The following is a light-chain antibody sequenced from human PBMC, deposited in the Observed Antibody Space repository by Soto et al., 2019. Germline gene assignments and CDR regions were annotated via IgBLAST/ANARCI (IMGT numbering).Light chain of an antibody. CDR2: WAS. Sequence: DIVMTQSPDSLAVSLGERATINCKSSQSVLYSSNNKNYLAWYQQRPGQPPKLLIYWASTREYGVPDRFSGSGSGTDFTLTITSLQAEDVAVYYCQQYESTPPTFGQGTKLEIK. V-gene: IGKV4-1*01. CDR1: QSVLYSSNNKNY. CDR3: QQYESTPPT. J-gene: IGKJ2*01.